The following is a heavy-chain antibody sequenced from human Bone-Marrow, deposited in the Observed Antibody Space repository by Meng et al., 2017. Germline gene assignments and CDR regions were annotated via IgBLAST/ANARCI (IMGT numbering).Heavy chain of an antibody. Sequence: EVHLLEAGGALVQPGGSLRLSCTASGFTFSSYWMHWVRQAPGKGPVWVSRINTDGSSTDYADSVKGRFTISRDNAKNTLYLQMNSLRAEDTAMYYCARFTPFDYWGQGTLVTVSS. CDR1: GFTFSSYW. CDR3: ARFTPFDY. CDR2: INTDGSST. J-gene: IGHJ4*02. V-gene: IGHV3-74*01.